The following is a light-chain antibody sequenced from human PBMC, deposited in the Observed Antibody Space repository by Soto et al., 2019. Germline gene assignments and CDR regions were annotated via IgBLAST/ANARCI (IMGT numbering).Light chain of an antibody. CDR3: QQYGSSPYT. CDR1: QSVSSSY. V-gene: IGKV3-20*01. J-gene: IGKJ2*01. Sequence: EIVLTQSPGTLSLSPGERATLSCRASQSVSSSYLAWYQQKPGQAPRLLIYGASSRATGSPDSFSGSGSGTDFTLTISRLETDSVAVYYGQQYGSSPYTFGQGTKLEIK. CDR2: GAS.